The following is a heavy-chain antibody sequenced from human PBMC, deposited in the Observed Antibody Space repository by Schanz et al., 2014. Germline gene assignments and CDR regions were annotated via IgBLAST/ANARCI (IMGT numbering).Heavy chain of an antibody. CDR3: ARQYSGWSRFDP. CDR2: IYYSGST. J-gene: IGHJ5*02. V-gene: IGHV4-59*08. CDR1: GGSIRTYF. Sequence: QVQLQESGPGLVKPSETLSLTCSVSGGSIRTYFWAWIRQPPGKGLEWIGFIYYSGSTNYNPSLKCRAPIQVDMPKHLFPLTLTSVPAADTGVYYCARQYSGWSRFDPWGQGIRVTVSS. D-gene: IGHD6-19*01.